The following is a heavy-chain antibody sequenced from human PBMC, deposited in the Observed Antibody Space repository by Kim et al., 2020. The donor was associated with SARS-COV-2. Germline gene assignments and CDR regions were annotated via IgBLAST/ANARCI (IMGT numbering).Heavy chain of an antibody. CDR2: IGAYNGMS. CDR1: GYTFAAYG. Sequence: ASVKVSCKASGYTFAAYGISWVRQARGQGLQWMGGIGAYNGMSDYGQTFHDRITMTTDISSSTAYLEERSLRSDDTAIYFCARGGRGDHFYNCMDVWGQGTAVIVSS. V-gene: IGHV1-18*01. D-gene: IGHD2-21*02. CDR3: ARGGRGDHFYNCMDV. J-gene: IGHJ6*02.